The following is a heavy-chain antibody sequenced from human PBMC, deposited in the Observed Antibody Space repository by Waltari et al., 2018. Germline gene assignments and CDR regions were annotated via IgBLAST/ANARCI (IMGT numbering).Heavy chain of an antibody. Sequence: QVQLVQSGAEVKKPGSSVKVSCKASGGTFSSYAISWVRQAPGQGLEWRGGINPIIGTANYAHKFQGRVTITADESTGTAYMERSSLRSEDTAVYYCASALADRVATPLDYWGQGTLVTVSS. V-gene: IGHV1-69*12. J-gene: IGHJ4*02. CDR3: ASALADRVATPLDY. D-gene: IGHD5-12*01. CDR2: INPIIGTA. CDR1: GGTFSSYA.